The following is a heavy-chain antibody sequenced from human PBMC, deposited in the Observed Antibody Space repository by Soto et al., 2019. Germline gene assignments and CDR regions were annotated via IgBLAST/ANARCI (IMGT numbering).Heavy chain of an antibody. CDR1: GGSISSSSYY. CDR3: AEGWSSSSFCQ. CDR2: IYYSGST. D-gene: IGHD6-13*01. V-gene: IGHV4-39*01. J-gene: IGHJ4*02. Sequence: QLQLQESGPGLVKPSETLSLTCTVSGGSISSSSYYWGWIRQPPGKGLEWIGSIYYSGSTYYNPSLKSRVTISVDTSKNQFSLKLSSVTAADTAVYYCAEGWSSSSFCQWGQGTLVTVSS.